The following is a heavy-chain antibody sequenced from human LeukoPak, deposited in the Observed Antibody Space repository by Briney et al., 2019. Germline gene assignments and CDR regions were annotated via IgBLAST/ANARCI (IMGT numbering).Heavy chain of an antibody. D-gene: IGHD1-26*01. CDR1: GVSISSYY. CDR3: ARLAAISGSDYPDD. V-gene: IGHV4-59*08. CDR2: IFYSGNT. J-gene: IGHJ4*02. Sequence: SETLSLTCTVYGVSISSYYWSWIRQPPGKGLVWIGYIFYSGNTIYNPSLKSRVTISVDTSKNHFSLRLRSVTAADTAVYYCARLAAISGSDYPDDWGQGTLVTVSS.